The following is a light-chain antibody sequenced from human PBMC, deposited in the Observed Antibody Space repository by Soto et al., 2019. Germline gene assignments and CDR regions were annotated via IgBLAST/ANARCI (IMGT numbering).Light chain of an antibody. Sequence: ARSVKIGGAARSASRASQNVRSRLAWFQQKPGKAPKLLIYDASSLASGLPERFRGSGSGTELTLIISCLEPEDFPANYGEQHSILWTFAEGTKVDIK. CDR3: EQHSILWT. J-gene: IGKJ1*01. CDR2: DAS. V-gene: IGKV1-5*01. CDR1: QNVRSR.